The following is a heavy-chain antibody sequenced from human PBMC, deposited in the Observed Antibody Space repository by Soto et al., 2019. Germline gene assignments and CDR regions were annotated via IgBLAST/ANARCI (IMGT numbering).Heavy chain of an antibody. V-gene: IGHV4-30-4*01. J-gene: IGHJ6*02. CDR3: ASSALYGIDV. CDR2: IYYSGNT. CDR1: GGSISSGYYY. Sequence: QVQLQESGPGLVKPSQTLSLTCSVSGGSISSGYYYWSWIREPPGKGLEWSGNIYYSGNTYYNPSLKTRLIISIDTSKNQCSLKVGSVTAADTAVYYCASSALYGIDVWGQGTTVTVSS.